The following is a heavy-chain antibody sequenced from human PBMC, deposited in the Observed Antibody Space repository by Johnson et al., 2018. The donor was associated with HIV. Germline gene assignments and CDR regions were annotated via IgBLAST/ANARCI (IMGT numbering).Heavy chain of an antibody. CDR3: AKALGGYAFDI. Sequence: QVQLVESGGGLVQPGGSLRLSCAASGFAFSDCYMSWIRQAPGKGLEWISYISSSGNTIYYADSVKGRFTISRDNAKNSLYLQMNSLRAEDTAVYYCAKALGGYAFDIWGQGTMVTVSS. V-gene: IGHV3-11*01. J-gene: IGHJ3*02. D-gene: IGHD3-3*01. CDR1: GFAFSDCY. CDR2: ISSSGNTI.